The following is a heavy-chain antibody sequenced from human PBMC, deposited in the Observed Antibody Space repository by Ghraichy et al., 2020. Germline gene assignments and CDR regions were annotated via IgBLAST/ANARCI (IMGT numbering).Heavy chain of an antibody. CDR1: GGSISSYY. D-gene: IGHD6-19*01. CDR2: IYYSGST. V-gene: IGHV4-59*01. Sequence: SETLSLTCTVSGGSISSYYWSWIRQPPGKGLEWIGYIYYSGSTNYNPSLKSRVTISVDTSKNQFSLKLSSVTAADTAVYYCARNIGADVAVAGSDWFDPWGQEPLVPASS. J-gene: IGHJ5*02. CDR3: ARNIGADVAVAGSDWFDP.